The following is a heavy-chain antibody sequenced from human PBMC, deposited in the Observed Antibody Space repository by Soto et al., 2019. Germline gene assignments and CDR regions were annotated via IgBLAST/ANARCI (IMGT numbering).Heavy chain of an antibody. CDR1: GYSFTSYW. CDR3: ARPRRVLSGYYYYGMDV. D-gene: IGHD6-13*01. J-gene: IGHJ6*02. Sequence: GESLKISCKGSGYSFTSYWISWVRQMPEKGLEWMGRIDPSDSYTNYSPSFQGHVTISADKSISTAYLQWSSLKASDTAMYYCARPRRVLSGYYYYGMDVWGQGTTVTVSS. V-gene: IGHV5-10-1*01. CDR2: IDPSDSYT.